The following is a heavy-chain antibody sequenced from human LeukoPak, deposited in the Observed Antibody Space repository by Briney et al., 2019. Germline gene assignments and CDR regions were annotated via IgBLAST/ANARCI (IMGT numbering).Heavy chain of an antibody. CDR3: ARRDWGQYYFDY. CDR1: GGSISSSTYY. D-gene: IGHD7-27*01. V-gene: IGHV4-39*01. CDR2: IYYSGSN. Sequence: PSETLSLTCTVSGGSISSSTYYWGWIRQPPGNGLEWIGGIYYSGSNYYNPSLKGRVTICVDTSKNQFSLKLSSVTAADTAVYYCARRDWGQYYFDYWGQGTLVTVSS. J-gene: IGHJ4*02.